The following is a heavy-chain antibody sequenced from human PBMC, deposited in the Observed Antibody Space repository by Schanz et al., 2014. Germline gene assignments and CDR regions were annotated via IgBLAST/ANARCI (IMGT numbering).Heavy chain of an antibody. CDR3: ARDKGGYYPFDY. D-gene: IGHD3-3*01. Sequence: EVQLVESGGGLVQPGGSLRLSCAASGFTFSGYWMSWVRQAPGEGLVWVANIKQDESERSYVDSVKGRFTISRDNAKNSLYLQMNSLRAEDTAVYYCARDKGGYYPFDYWGQGTLVTVSS. J-gene: IGHJ4*02. CDR2: IKQDESER. CDR1: GFTFSGYW. V-gene: IGHV3-7*01.